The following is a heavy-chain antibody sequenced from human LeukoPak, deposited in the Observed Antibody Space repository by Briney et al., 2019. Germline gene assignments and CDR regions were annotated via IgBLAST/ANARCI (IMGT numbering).Heavy chain of an antibody. D-gene: IGHD1-14*01. CDR3: ARDITGYFDY. J-gene: IGHJ4*02. V-gene: IGHV1-2*02. CDR2: INPNSGGT. CDR1: GYTVSGYY. Sequence: ASVNVSCKASGYTVSGYYMHWVRQAPGQGLEWMGWINPNSGGTNYAQKFQGRVTMTRDTSISTAYMELSRLRSDDTAVYYCARDITGYFDYWGQGTLVTVSS.